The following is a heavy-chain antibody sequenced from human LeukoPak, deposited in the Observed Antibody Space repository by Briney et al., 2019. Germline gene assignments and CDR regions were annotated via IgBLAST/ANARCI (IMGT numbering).Heavy chain of an antibody. V-gene: IGHV1-18*01. Sequence: ASEKVSCKASGYTFTSSGISWVRQAPGQGLECMGWISAYNGNTNYAQRLQGRVTMTTDTSTSTAYMELRSLRSDDTAVYYCARVTDYGGNSYYFDYWGQGTLVTVSS. CDR1: GYTFTSSG. CDR3: ARVTDYGGNSYYFDY. D-gene: IGHD4-23*01. CDR2: ISAYNGNT. J-gene: IGHJ4*02.